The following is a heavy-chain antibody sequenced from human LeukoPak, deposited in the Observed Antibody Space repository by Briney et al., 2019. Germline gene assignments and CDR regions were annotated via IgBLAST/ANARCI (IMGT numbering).Heavy chain of an antibody. J-gene: IGHJ4*02. D-gene: IGHD3-10*01. CDR3: SRGLPFTRYFDY. Sequence: SETLSLTCTVSGGSIGSSSYYWGWIRQPPGKGLEWIGSIYYSGSTYYNPSLKSRVTISVDTSKNQFSLKLSSVTAADTAVYYCSRGLPFTRYFDYWGQGTLVTVSS. CDR2: IYYSGST. V-gene: IGHV4-39*07. CDR1: GGSIGSSSYY.